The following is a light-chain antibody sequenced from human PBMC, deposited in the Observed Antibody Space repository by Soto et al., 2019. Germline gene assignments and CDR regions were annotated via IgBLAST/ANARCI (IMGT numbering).Light chain of an antibody. CDR3: QQYDDWQT. J-gene: IGKJ1*01. CDR2: ASS. V-gene: IGKV3-15*01. Sequence: EIVLTQSPATLSVSPGERATLSCKASQSVSRNLAWYQQKPGQAPRLLIYASSTRATGIPDRFSGSASGTEFTLIISSLQSEDFAVYYCQQYDDWQTFGQGTKVEV. CDR1: QSVSRN.